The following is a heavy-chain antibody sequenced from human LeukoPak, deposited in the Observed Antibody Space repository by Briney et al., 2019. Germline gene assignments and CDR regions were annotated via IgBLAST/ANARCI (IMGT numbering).Heavy chain of an antibody. CDR3: ARAGSFRFDY. D-gene: IGHD3-10*01. J-gene: IGHJ4*02. Sequence: GGSLRLSCAASGFTFSSYWIHWVRQAPGKGLVWVSRINTDGSKINYADSVKGRFTISRDNAKNTLYLQMNDLRAEDTAVYYCARAGSFRFDYWGQGPLVTVP. V-gene: IGHV3-74*01. CDR2: INTDGSKI. CDR1: GFTFSSYW.